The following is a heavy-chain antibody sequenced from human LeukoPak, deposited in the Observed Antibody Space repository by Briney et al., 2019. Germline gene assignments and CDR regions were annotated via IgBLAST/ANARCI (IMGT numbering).Heavy chain of an antibody. V-gene: IGHV1-18*01. CDR2: ISAYNGNT. CDR1: GYIYTNYG. Sequence: ASVKVSCKASGYIYTNYGIGWVGQAPGQGREWMGWISAYNGNTNYAQKLQGRVTMTTDTSTSTAYMELRSLRSDDTAVYYCARDLAAAAGRVTYWGQGTLVTVSS. D-gene: IGHD6-13*01. CDR3: ARDLAAAAGRVTY. J-gene: IGHJ4*02.